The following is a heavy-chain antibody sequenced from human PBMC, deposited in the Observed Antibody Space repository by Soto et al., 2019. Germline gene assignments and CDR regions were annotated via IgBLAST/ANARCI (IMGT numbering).Heavy chain of an antibody. Sequence: PSKTLSLTCTVSGGSISSYYWSWIRQPPGKGLEWIGYIYYSGSTNYNPSLKIRVTISVDTSKNQFSLKLSSVTAADTAVYYCARSLDSYDSSGYSFDYWGQGTLVTASS. CDR3: ARSLDSYDSSGYSFDY. D-gene: IGHD3-22*01. V-gene: IGHV4-59*01. CDR1: GGSISSYY. CDR2: IYYSGST. J-gene: IGHJ4*02.